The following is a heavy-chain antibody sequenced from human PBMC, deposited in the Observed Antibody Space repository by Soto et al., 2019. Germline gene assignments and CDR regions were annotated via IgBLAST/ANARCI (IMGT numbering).Heavy chain of an antibody. Sequence: QITLKESGPTLVKPTQTLTLTCTFSEFSLSINGLGVGWIRQPPGKALEWLALIYRDDDKRYSPSLMSRLTITKDTSKIQVVLTMTNMDPMDTATYYCARAYSGYDWGSFDYWGQGTLVTVSS. D-gene: IGHD5-12*01. V-gene: IGHV2-5*02. CDR1: EFSLSINGLG. CDR2: IYRDDDK. J-gene: IGHJ4*02. CDR3: ARAYSGYDWGSFDY.